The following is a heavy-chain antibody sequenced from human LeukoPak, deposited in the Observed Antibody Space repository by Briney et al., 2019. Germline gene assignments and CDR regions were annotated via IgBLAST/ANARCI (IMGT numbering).Heavy chain of an antibody. V-gene: IGHV4-61*02. J-gene: IGHJ3*02. D-gene: IGHD3-16*02. CDR2: IYTSGST. Sequence: PSETLSLTCTVSGGSISSGSYYWSWIRQPAGKGLEWIGRIYTSGSTNYNPSLESRVTISVDTSKNQFSLKLSSVTAADTAVYYCARGFRFPYAFDIWGQGTMVTVSS. CDR1: GGSISSGSYY. CDR3: ARGFRFPYAFDI.